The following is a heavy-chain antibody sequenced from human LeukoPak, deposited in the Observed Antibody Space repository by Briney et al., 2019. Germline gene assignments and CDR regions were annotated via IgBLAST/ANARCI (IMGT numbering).Heavy chain of an antibody. CDR1: GGSFSGYY. CDR2: INHSGST. CDR3: ARHASYLLLFGEFFDY. D-gene: IGHD3-10*01. V-gene: IGHV4-34*01. J-gene: IGHJ4*02. Sequence: SETLSLSCAVYGGSFSGYYWSWIRQPPGKGLEWIGEINHSGSTNYNPSLKSRVTISVDTSKNQFSLKLSSVTAADTAVYYCARHASYLLLFGEFFDYWGQGTLVTVSS.